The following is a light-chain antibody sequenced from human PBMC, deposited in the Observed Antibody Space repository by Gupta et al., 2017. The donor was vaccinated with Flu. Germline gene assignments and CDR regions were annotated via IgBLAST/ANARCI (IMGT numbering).Light chain of an antibody. CDR2: DVS. CDR3: SSYTSTTTFYV. Sequence: QSALTHPASVSGSPGQSSTISCTGTSSDVGNSDYVSWYQQDSGKAPKLLIYDVSNRPSGVASRFSGSKSGNTASLTISGLQAEDETDYYCSSYTSTTTFYVFGTGTKVTVL. CDR1: SSDVGNSDY. J-gene: IGLJ1*01. V-gene: IGLV2-14*01.